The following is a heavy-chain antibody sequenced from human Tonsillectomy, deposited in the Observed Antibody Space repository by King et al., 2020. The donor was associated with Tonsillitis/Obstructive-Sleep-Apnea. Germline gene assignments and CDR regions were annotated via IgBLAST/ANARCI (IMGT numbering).Heavy chain of an antibody. Sequence: VQLQESGPGLVKPSQTLSLPCTVSGDTISSGGYYWTWIRHHPGKGLEWIGYIYYSGTTYYNSSLTSRVVISVDRSKNQFSMNVRSVTAADPAVYYCVRAARQIQLGSHTPYDVWGQGTLVTVSS. D-gene: IGHD7-27*01. V-gene: IGHV4-31*03. CDR2: IYYSGTT. J-gene: IGHJ4*02. CDR3: VRAARQIQLGSHTPYDV. CDR1: GDTISSGGYY.